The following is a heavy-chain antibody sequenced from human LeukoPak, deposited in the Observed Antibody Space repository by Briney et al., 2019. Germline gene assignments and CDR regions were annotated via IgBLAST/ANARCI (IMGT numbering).Heavy chain of an antibody. CDR2: IYSGGST. Sequence: PGGSLRLSCAASGFTFSSYWMHWVRQAPGKGLEWVSVIYSGGSTYYADSVKGRFTISRDNSKNTLYLQMNSLRAEDTAVYYCARTGSDYDILTGYYYYYGMDVWGQGTTVTVSS. CDR3: ARTGSDYDILTGYYYYYGMDV. J-gene: IGHJ6*02. D-gene: IGHD3-9*01. V-gene: IGHV3-53*01. CDR1: GFTFSSYW.